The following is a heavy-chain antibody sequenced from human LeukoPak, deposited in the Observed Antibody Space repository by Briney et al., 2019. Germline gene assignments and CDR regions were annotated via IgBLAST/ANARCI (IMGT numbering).Heavy chain of an antibody. CDR3: AKEGSEFSSSFLDY. Sequence: GGSLRLSCAASGFTFSSYWMSWVRQAPGKGLEWVANIKQDGSEKYYVDSVKGRFTISRDDSTTTLVLQMNSLRVEDTAVYFCAKEGSEFSSSFLDYWGQGTLVTVSS. V-gene: IGHV3-7*01. CDR2: IKQDGSEK. J-gene: IGHJ4*02. CDR1: GFTFSSYW. D-gene: IGHD2-2*01.